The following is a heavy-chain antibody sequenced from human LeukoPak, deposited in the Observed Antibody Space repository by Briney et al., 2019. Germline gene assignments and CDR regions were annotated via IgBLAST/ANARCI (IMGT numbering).Heavy chain of an antibody. D-gene: IGHD6-19*01. CDR2: ISDSGGST. CDR3: AKDLSRAVAADWFDP. CDR1: GFTFSNYD. J-gene: IGHJ5*02. Sequence: GRSLRLSCAASGFTFSNYDMSWVRQAPGKGLEWVSSISDSGGSTYYADSVKGRFTISRDNSKSTLYLQMTNLRAADTAVYYCAKDLSRAVAADWFDPWDQGSLVTVSS. V-gene: IGHV3-23*01.